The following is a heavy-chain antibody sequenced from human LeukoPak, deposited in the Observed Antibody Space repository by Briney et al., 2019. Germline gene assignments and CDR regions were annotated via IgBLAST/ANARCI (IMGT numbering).Heavy chain of an antibody. CDR1: GFTFSSYA. CDR2: ISYDGRNK. V-gene: IGHV3-30*04. CDR3: SGGSPHRHYYYMDV. D-gene: IGHD2-15*01. J-gene: IGHJ6*03. Sequence: GGSLRLSCAASGFTFSSYAMHWVRQGPGMGLEWVAIISYDGRNKHYADSVKGRFTISRDNSKNTQYLQMDSLRAEDTAVYYCSGGSPHRHYYYMDVWGKGTTVTVSS.